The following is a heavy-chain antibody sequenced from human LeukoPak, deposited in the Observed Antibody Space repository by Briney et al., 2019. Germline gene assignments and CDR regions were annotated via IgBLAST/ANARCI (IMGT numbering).Heavy chain of an antibody. CDR1: GFTFSSYS. V-gene: IGHV3-21*01. J-gene: IGHJ3*02. D-gene: IGHD3-22*01. CDR2: ISSSSSYI. Sequence: PGGSLRLSCAASGFTFSSYSMNWVRQAPGKGLEWVSSISSSSSYIYYADSVKGRFTISRDNAKNSLYLQMNSLRAEDTAVYYCARALYDSSGYYSPYFAFDIWGQGTMVTVSS. CDR3: ARALYDSSGYYSPYFAFDI.